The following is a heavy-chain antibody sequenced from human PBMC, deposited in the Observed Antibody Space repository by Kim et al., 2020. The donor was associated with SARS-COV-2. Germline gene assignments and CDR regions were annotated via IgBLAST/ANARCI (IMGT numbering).Heavy chain of an antibody. CDR3: ARGYCSGGSCYSLYDY. D-gene: IGHD2-15*01. V-gene: IGHV3-23*03. Sequence: RGRFTIPRDNSKTTLYLQMNSLRAEDTAVYYCARGYCSGGSCYSLYDYWGQGTLVTVSS. J-gene: IGHJ4*02.